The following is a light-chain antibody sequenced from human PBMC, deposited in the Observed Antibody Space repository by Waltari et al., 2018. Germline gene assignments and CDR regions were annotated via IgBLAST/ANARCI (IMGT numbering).Light chain of an antibody. CDR3: AAWDESLSGVV. CDR1: SSNIRGYY. Sequence: QSVVTQPPSASGTPGQRVTISCSGSSSNIRGYYVFWYQQLPGTAPKLLIYRNDQRPSGVPDRFSGSKSGTSASLAISGLRSEDEADYYCAAWDESLSGVVFGGGTKLTVL. V-gene: IGLV1-47*01. CDR2: RND. J-gene: IGLJ2*01.